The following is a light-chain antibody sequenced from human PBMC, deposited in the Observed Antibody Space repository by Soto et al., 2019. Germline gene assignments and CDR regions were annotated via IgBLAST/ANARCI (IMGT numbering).Light chain of an antibody. CDR2: GND. J-gene: IGLJ2*01. V-gene: IGLV1-47*01. CDR1: SSNIGSNY. CDR3: AAWDDSLSGVV. Sequence: QSVLTQPPSASGTPGQRVTISCSGSSSNIGSNYVYWYQQLPGTAPKLLVSGNDQRPSGVPDRFSGSKSGTSASLAIGGLRSEDEADYYCAAWDDSLSGVVFGGGTKVTVL.